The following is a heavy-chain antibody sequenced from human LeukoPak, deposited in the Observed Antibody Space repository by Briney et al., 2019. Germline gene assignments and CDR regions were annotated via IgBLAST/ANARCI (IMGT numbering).Heavy chain of an antibody. Sequence: GGSLRLSCAASGFTFSDNYMSWIRQAPGKGLEWVSYISGSSSYTNHADSVQGRFTISRDNAKSSLYLQLDSLRAEDTAVYFCAWARGISDPMDVWGQGTTVTVSS. CDR3: AWARGISDPMDV. J-gene: IGHJ6*02. CDR1: GFTFSDNY. V-gene: IGHV3-11*03. CDR2: ISGSSSYT. D-gene: IGHD3-3*02.